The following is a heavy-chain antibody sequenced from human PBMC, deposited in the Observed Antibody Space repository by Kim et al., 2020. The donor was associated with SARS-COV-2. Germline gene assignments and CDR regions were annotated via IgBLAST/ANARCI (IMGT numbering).Heavy chain of an antibody. CDR2: INPSGGST. CDR1: GYTFTSYY. D-gene: IGHD3-9*01. CDR3: AGEGTRYGILTGYPGEAFWFGP. J-gene: IGHJ5*02. Sequence: ASVKVSCKASGYTFTSYYMHWVRQAPGQGLEWMGIINPSGGSTSYAQKFQGRVTMTRDTSTSTVYMELSSLRSEDTAVYYCAGEGTRYGILTGYPGEAFWFGPWGQGTLVTVSS. V-gene: IGHV1-46*01.